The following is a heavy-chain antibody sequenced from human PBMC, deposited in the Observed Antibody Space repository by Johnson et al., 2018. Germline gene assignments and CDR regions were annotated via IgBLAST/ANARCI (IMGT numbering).Heavy chain of an antibody. V-gene: IGHV3-33*01. Sequence: QVQLVESGGGVVQPGRSLRLSCVASEFSFSTYGMHWVRQAPGKGLEWVAVIGHDGGNQYYADSVKGRFTISRDNSENTLYLQMNSLRDEDTAVYYCARVQLQAYYYYCMDVWGQGTAVTVSS. CDR1: EFSFSTYG. CDR3: ARVQLQAYYYYCMDV. D-gene: IGHD4-11*01. J-gene: IGHJ6*02. CDR2: IGHDGGNQ.